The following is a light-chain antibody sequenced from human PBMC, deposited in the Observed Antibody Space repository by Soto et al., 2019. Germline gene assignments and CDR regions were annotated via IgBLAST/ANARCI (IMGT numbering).Light chain of an antibody. V-gene: IGLV1-51*01. CDR3: GTWDSSLSAVV. CDR1: SSNIGNNY. J-gene: IGLJ2*01. CDR2: DNY. Sequence: QSVLTQPPSVSAAPGQKVTISCSGSSSNIGNNYVSWYQQLPGTAPKLLIYDNYKRPSGIPDRFSGSKSGTSATLGITGLQTGDEVDYYCGTWDSSLSAVVFGGGTKLTVL.